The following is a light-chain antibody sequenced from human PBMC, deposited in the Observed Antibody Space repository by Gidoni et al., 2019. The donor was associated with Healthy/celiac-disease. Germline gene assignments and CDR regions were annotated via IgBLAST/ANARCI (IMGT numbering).Light chain of an antibody. CDR1: KLGDKY. J-gene: IGLJ2*01. Sequence: SYELTQPPSVSVSPGQTASITCSGDKLGDKYACWYQHKPGQSPGLVIYQDSKRPSGIPERFSGSNSGNTATLTISGTQAMDEADYYCQAWDSSTNVVFGGGTKLTVL. V-gene: IGLV3-1*01. CDR2: QDS. CDR3: QAWDSSTNVV.